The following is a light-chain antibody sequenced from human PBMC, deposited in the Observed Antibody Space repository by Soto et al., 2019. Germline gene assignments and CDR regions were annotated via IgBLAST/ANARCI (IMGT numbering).Light chain of an antibody. Sequence: QSVPTQPPSASGTPGQRVTITCSGSTSNIGSNHVYWCQQLPGTAPKLLIYRNDQRPPGVPVRVSGSKSGTSASLAVTGPRSEDEADYYCVAWDDRLRGGVFGGGTKLTVL. V-gene: IGLV1-47*01. CDR2: RND. CDR3: VAWDDRLRGGV. CDR1: TSNIGSNH. J-gene: IGLJ3*02.